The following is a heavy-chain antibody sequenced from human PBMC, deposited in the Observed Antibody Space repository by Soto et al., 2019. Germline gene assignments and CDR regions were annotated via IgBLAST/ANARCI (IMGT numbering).Heavy chain of an antibody. CDR1: GGSFSGYY. V-gene: IGHV4-34*01. D-gene: IGHD3-10*01. J-gene: IGHJ6*02. CDR2: INHSGST. CDR3: ARGELLLWFGELLDYYGMDV. Sequence: SETLSLTCAVYGGSFSGYYWSWIRQPPGKGLEWIGEINHSGSTNYNQSLKSRVTISVDTSKNQFSLKLSSVTAADTAVYYCARGELLLWFGELLDYYGMDVWGQGTTVTVSS.